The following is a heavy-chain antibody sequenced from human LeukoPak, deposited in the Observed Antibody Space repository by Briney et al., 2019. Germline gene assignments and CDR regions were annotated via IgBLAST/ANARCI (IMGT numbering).Heavy chain of an antibody. D-gene: IGHD4-17*01. J-gene: IGHJ4*02. CDR3: AKGFQTYGELSFDG. CDR2: IGPHSTFT. V-gene: IGHV1-2*02. Sequence: ASVKVSCKSSGFTFTDHYIHWVRQGPGQGLEWMGYIGPHSTFTSSPQEFQGRVTMTRDASMSTAYMELTRLTSDDTAVYYCAKGFQTYGELSFDGWGQGTLVTVSS. CDR1: GFTFTDHY.